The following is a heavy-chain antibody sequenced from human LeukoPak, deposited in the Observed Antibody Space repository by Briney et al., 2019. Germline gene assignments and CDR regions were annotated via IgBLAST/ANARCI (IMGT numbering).Heavy chain of an antibody. J-gene: IGHJ6*02. V-gene: IGHV3-33*01. D-gene: IGHD4-17*01. CDR2: IWYDGSNQ. CDR3: ARDIVTGRLRISYYGMDV. Sequence: GRSLRLSCAASGFSFSSYAMHWVRQAPGKGLEWVAVIWYDGSNQYYADSVKGRFTISRDNSKNTLYLQMNSLRAEDTAVYYCARDIVTGRLRISYYGMDVWGQGTTVTVSS. CDR1: GFSFSSYA.